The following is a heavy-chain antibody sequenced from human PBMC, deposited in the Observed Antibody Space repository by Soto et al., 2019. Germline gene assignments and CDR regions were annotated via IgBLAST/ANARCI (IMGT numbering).Heavy chain of an antibody. D-gene: IGHD2-15*01. Sequence: QVQLQQWGAGLLKPSETLSLTCAVYGGSFSGYYWSWIRQPPGKGLEWIGEINHSGSTNYTPSLKSRVTISVDTSKNQFSLKLSSVTAADTAVYYGARRGVALGDYWGQGTLVTVSS. CDR2: INHSGST. CDR1: GGSFSGYY. V-gene: IGHV4-34*01. CDR3: ARRGVALGDY. J-gene: IGHJ4*02.